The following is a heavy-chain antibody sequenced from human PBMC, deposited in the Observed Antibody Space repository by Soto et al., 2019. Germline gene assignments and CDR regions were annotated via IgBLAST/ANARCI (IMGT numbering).Heavy chain of an antibody. V-gene: IGHV1-2*04. CDR2: INPYSGAT. CDR1: GYTFSDYY. D-gene: IGHD5-12*01. CDR3: ARARANVAPNWFDP. J-gene: IGHJ5*02. Sequence: QVPLVQSGAEVKKPGASVKVSCKASGYTFSDYYIHWVRQAPGQGLEWMGWINPYSGATNYSQTFQDWVTMTGDSSVSTAYLELTALVSDDTAVYYCARARANVAPNWFDPWGQGTLVIVSS.